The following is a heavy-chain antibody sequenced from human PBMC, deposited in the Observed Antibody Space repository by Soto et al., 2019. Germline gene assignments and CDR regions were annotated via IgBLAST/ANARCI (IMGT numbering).Heavy chain of an antibody. CDR3: ARDPAPRRPVLGKHYYYYGMDV. CDR2: ISRSGNYI. Sequence: EVQLVESGGGLVKPGGSLRLSCAASGFTFSTYTMNWVRQAPGKGLEWVSSISRSGNYIYYADSVKGRFTISRDSAKNSLYLQMDSLRADDTAVYYCARDPAPRRPVLGKHYYYYGMDVWGLGTTVTVSS. J-gene: IGHJ6*02. V-gene: IGHV3-21*01. CDR1: GFTFSTYT. D-gene: IGHD2-15*01.